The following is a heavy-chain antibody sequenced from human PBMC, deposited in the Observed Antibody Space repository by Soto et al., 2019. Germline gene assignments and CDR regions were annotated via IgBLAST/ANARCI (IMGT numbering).Heavy chain of an antibody. V-gene: IGHV4-30-4*01. Sequence: PSETLSLTCTVSGGSISAGDYYWNWIHQPPGKGLEWIGYIYYTGTAKYNPSLKSRATLSVDTSRNHFSLNLTSVTAADTAVYYCARGDWFHPWGPGTLVTVSS. CDR1: GGSISAGDYY. CDR3: ARGDWFHP. J-gene: IGHJ5*02. CDR2: IYYTGTA.